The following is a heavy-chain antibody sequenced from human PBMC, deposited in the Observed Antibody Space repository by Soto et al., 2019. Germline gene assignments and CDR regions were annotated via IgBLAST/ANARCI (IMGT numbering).Heavy chain of an antibody. CDR3: ARVVRSYYYYGMDV. D-gene: IGHD2-21*01. Sequence: SETLSLTCAVYGGSFSGYYWSWIRQPPGKGLEWIGEINHSGSTNYNPSLKSRVTISVDTSKNQFSLKLSSVTAADTAVYYCARVVRSYYYYGMDVWGQGTTVTV. V-gene: IGHV4-34*01. J-gene: IGHJ6*02. CDR2: INHSGST. CDR1: GGSFSGYY.